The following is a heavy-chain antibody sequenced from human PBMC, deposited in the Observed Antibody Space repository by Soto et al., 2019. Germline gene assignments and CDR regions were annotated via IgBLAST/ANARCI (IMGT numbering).Heavy chain of an antibody. Sequence: PSETLSLTCAVSGGSISSGGYSWGWIRQPPGMGLEWIGYIYHSGSTYYNPSLKSRVTISVDRSKNQFSLKLSSVTAADTAVYYCATTGPDCSGGSCYLWFDPWGQGTLVTVSS. CDR3: ATTGPDCSGGSCYLWFDP. D-gene: IGHD2-15*01. J-gene: IGHJ5*02. V-gene: IGHV4-30-2*01. CDR2: IYHSGST. CDR1: GGSISSGGYS.